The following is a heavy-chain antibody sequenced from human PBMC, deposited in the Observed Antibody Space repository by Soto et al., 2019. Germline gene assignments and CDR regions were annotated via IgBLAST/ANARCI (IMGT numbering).Heavy chain of an antibody. CDR2: IYHSGST. CDR3: ARGRDYGDYEGQIRYGMDV. V-gene: IGHV4-30-2*01. Sequence: SETLSLTCAVSGGSISSGGYSWSWIRQPPGKGLERIGYIYHSGSTYYNPSLKSRVTISVDRSKNQFSLKLSSVTAADTAVYYCARGRDYGDYEGQIRYGMDVWGQGTTVTV. D-gene: IGHD4-17*01. J-gene: IGHJ6*02. CDR1: GGSISSGGYS.